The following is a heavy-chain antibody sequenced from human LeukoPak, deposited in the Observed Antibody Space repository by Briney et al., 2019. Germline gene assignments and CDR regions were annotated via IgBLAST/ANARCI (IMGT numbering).Heavy chain of an antibody. Sequence: ASVTVSCKTSGYTFTNYAISWVRQAPGQGLEWMGSISPYNGNADYAQKLQGRVTMTTDTSTTTGYMELRGLRSDDTAIYYCARGWLQPYWYFDLWGRGTLVSVSS. V-gene: IGHV1-18*01. J-gene: IGHJ2*01. CDR1: GYTFTNYA. CDR3: ARGWLQPYWYFDL. CDR2: ISPYNGNA. D-gene: IGHD5-18*01.